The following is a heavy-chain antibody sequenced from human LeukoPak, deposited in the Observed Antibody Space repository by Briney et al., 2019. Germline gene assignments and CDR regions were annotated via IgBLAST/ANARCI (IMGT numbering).Heavy chain of an antibody. CDR1: GGSISSFF. J-gene: IGHJ4*02. CDR3: ARDLELERNRWNYFES. D-gene: IGHD1-1*01. Sequence: SETLSPTCTVSGGSISSFFRSWIRQPPGKGLEWLGCIDYRGSTQYNPSLKSRVTISVDTSKQQFSLKLSSVTAADTAVYYCARDLELERNRWNYFESWGQGTLVTVSS. CDR2: IDYRGST. V-gene: IGHV4-59*01.